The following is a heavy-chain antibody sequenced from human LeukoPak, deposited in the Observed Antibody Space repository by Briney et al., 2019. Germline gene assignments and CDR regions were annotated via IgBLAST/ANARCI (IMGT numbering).Heavy chain of an antibody. J-gene: IGHJ4*02. CDR2: IYYSGST. V-gene: IGHV4-59*01. D-gene: IGHD3-16*02. CDR3: ARARYDYVWGSYRSPDFDY. Sequence: SGTLSLTCTVSGGSISSYYWSWIRQPPGKGLEWIGYIYYSGSTNYNPSLKSRVTISVDTSKNQFSLKLSSVTAADTAVYYCARARYDYVWGSYRSPDFDYWGQGTLVTVSS. CDR1: GGSISSYY.